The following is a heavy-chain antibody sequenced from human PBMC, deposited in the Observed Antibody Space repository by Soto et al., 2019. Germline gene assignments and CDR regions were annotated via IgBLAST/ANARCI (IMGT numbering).Heavy chain of an antibody. Sequence: SETLSLTCTVSGGSISSGGYYWSWIRQHPGKGLEWIGYIYYSGSTYYNPSLKSRVTISVDTSKNQFSLKLSSVTAADTAVYYCARAGGYCTNGVCSNFDYWGQGTLVTVSS. V-gene: IGHV4-31*03. CDR3: ARAGGYCTNGVCSNFDY. J-gene: IGHJ4*02. CDR1: GGSISSGGYY. D-gene: IGHD2-8*01. CDR2: IYYSGST.